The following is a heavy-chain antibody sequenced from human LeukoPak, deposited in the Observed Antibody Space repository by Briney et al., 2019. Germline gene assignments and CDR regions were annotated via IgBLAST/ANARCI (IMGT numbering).Heavy chain of an antibody. CDR2: INQSGNT. D-gene: IGHD3-10*01. CDR3: ARGYGSGFAY. Sequence: SETLSLTCAVYGGSFSGYYWSWIRQSPGKGLEWIGEINQSGNTNHNPSLKSRVTISVDTSKNQFSLKVSSVTAADTAVYYCARGYGSGFAYWGQGTLVTVSS. CDR1: GGSFSGYY. V-gene: IGHV4-34*01. J-gene: IGHJ4*02.